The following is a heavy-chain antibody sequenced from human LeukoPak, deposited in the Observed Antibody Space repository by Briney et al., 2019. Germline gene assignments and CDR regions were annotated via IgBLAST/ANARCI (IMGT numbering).Heavy chain of an antibody. V-gene: IGHV4-34*01. CDR1: GGSFSGYY. CDR3: ALNYYGSEYYFDY. J-gene: IGHJ4*02. D-gene: IGHD3-10*01. Sequence: SETLSLTCAVYGGSFSGYYWSWIRQPPGEGLEWIGEINHSGSTNYNPSLKSRVTISVDTSKNQFSLKLSSVTAADTAVYYCALNYYGSEYYFDYWGQGTLVTVSS. CDR2: INHSGST.